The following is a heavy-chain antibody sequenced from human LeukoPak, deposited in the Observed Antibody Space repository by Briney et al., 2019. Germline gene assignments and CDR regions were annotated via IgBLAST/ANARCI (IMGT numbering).Heavy chain of an antibody. V-gene: IGHV4-31*03. CDR3: ARDGHTYGSGSS. CDR2: IYYSGST. D-gene: IGHD3-10*01. Sequence: SQTLSLTCTVSGGSISSGGYYWSWIRQHPGTGLEWIGYIYYSGSTYYNPSLKSRVTISVDTSKNQFSLKLSSVTAADTAVYYCARDGHTYGSGSSWGQGTLVTVSS. CDR1: GGSISSGGYY. J-gene: IGHJ5*02.